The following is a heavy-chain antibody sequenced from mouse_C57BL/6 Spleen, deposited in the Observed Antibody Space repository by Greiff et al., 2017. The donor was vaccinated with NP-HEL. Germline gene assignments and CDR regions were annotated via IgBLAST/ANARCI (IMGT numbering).Heavy chain of an antibody. V-gene: IGHV5-2*01. CDR3: ASHGDYYGSSPFAY. CDR2: INSDGGST. J-gene: IGHJ3*01. Sequence: DVMLVESGGGLVQPGESLKLSCESNEYEFPSHDMSWVRKTPEKRLELVAAINSDGGSTYYPDTMERRFIISRDNTKKTLYLQMSSLRSEDTALYYCASHGDYYGSSPFAYWGQGTLVTVSA. CDR1: EYEFPSHD. D-gene: IGHD1-1*01.